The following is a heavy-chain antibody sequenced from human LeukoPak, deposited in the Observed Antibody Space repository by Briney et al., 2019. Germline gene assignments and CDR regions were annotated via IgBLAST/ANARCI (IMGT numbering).Heavy chain of an antibody. Sequence: GGSLRLSCAASGFTFSSYEMNWVRQAPGKGLEWVSYISSSGSTIYYADSVKGRFTISRDNAKNSLYLQMNSLRAEDTAVYYCARDPTDFWSGYRPSYYYYYGMDVWGQGTTVTVSS. J-gene: IGHJ6*02. CDR2: ISSSGSTI. D-gene: IGHD3-3*01. CDR3: ARDPTDFWSGYRPSYYYYYGMDV. V-gene: IGHV3-48*03. CDR1: GFTFSSYE.